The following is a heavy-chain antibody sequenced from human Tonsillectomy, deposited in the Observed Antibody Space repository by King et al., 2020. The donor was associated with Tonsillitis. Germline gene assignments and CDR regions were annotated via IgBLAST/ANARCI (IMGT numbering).Heavy chain of an antibody. D-gene: IGHD2-15*01. Sequence: VQLVESGGGLVQPGGSLRLSCAASGFTFSSYAMSWVRQAPGKGLEWVSAISGSGGSTYYADSVKGRFTISRDNSKNTLYLQMNSLRAADTAVYYCAKGASIVVVVAAEIDYWGQGTLVTVSS. J-gene: IGHJ4*02. CDR3: AKGASIVVVVAAEIDY. CDR2: ISGSGGST. V-gene: IGHV3-23*04. CDR1: GFTFSSYA.